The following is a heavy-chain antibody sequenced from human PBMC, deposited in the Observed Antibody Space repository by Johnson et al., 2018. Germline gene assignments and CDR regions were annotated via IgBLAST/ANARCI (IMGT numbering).Heavy chain of an antibody. CDR1: GFSFTSHG. CDR2: ISGTGGTT. Sequence: VQLVESGGGLVQPGGSLRLSCAASGFSFTSHGMSWVRQAPGKGLQWVSSISGTGGTTFYVDSVKGRFTIPRDNAKPTLYLQMNSLRVEDTAVYYFAKVIRGHDFWSGDLRHPFDFWGRGTLVTVSS. CDR3: AKVIRGHDFWSGDLRHPFDF. J-gene: IGHJ4*02. D-gene: IGHD3-3*01. V-gene: IGHV3-23*04.